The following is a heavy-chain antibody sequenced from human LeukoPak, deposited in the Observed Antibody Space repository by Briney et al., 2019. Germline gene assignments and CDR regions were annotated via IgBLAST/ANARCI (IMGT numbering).Heavy chain of an antibody. D-gene: IGHD6-19*01. V-gene: IGHV3-33*01. CDR3: ARDYAVVAGTEYYFDY. J-gene: IGHJ4*02. Sequence: GRSLRLSCAASGFTFSSYGMHWVRQAPGKGLEWVAVIWYDGSNKYYADSVKGRFTTSRDNSKNTLYLQMNSLRAEDTAVYYCARDYAVVAGTEYYFDYWGQGTLVTVSS. CDR2: IWYDGSNK. CDR1: GFTFSSYG.